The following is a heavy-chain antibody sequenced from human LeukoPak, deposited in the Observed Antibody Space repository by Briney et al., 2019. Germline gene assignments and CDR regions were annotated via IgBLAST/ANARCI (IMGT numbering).Heavy chain of an antibody. Sequence: GGSLRLSCAASGFTFSSYWMSWVRQALGKGLEWVANIKQDGSERYYVDSVKGRFTISRDNAKNSLYLHMNSLRAEDTAVYYCARGRTTGEYWGQGTLVTVSS. D-gene: IGHD4-11*01. J-gene: IGHJ4*02. V-gene: IGHV3-7*01. CDR3: ARGRTTGEY. CDR1: GFTFSSYW. CDR2: IKQDGSER.